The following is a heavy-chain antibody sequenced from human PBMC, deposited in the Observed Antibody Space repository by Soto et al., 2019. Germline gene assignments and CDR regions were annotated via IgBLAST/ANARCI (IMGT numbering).Heavy chain of an antibody. CDR3: AKDHYDSSGYYLETNDAFDI. CDR2: ISGSGGST. J-gene: IGHJ3*02. Sequence: EVPLLESGGGLVQPGGSLRLSCAASGFTFSSYAMSWVRQAPGKGLEWVSAISGSGGSTYYADSVKGRFTISRDNSKNTLYLQMNSLRAEDTAVYYCAKDHYDSSGYYLETNDAFDIWGQGTMVTVSS. CDR1: GFTFSSYA. V-gene: IGHV3-23*01. D-gene: IGHD3-22*01.